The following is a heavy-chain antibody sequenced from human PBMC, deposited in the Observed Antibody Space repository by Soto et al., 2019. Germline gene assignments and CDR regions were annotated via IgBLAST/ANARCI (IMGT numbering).Heavy chain of an antibody. CDR3: ARRNHRWLPLSYFDL. D-gene: IGHD5-12*01. J-gene: IGHJ2*01. Sequence: QVQLVQSGAEVKKPGSSVTVSCKASGGTFSSYTISWVRQAPGQGLEWMGGIIPIFGTANYAQKVQGRVTITADESTSTVYMELSSLRSEDTAVYYCARRNHRWLPLSYFDLWGRGPLVTFSS. CDR2: IIPIFGTA. CDR1: GGTFSSYT. V-gene: IGHV1-69*12.